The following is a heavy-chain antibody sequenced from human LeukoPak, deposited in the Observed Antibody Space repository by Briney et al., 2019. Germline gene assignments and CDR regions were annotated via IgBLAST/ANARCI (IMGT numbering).Heavy chain of an antibody. CDR1: GFTFRSYA. D-gene: IGHD2-8*01. Sequence: GGSLRLSCAVSGFTFRSYAMNWIRQAPGKGLEWVSSISVRGGATQYADSVKGRFTISRDNSRNTLFLQMNSLRDEDTAIYYCAKVSDCTTDFCGPDYWGQGTLVTVSS. CDR2: ISVRGGAT. J-gene: IGHJ4*02. CDR3: AKVSDCTTDFCGPDY. V-gene: IGHV3-23*01.